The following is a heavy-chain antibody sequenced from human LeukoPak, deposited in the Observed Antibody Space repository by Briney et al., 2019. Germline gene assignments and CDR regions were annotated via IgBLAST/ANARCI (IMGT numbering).Heavy chain of an antibody. Sequence: SETLSLTCTVSGGSVSSGSYYWSWIRQPPGRGLEWIGYIYYSGSTNYNPSLKSRVTISVDTSKNQFSLKLSSVTAADTAVYYCARVLTMVRGQFYYYAMDVWGQGTTVTVSS. V-gene: IGHV4-61*01. J-gene: IGHJ6*02. CDR3: ARVLTMVRGQFYYYAMDV. CDR2: IYYSGST. D-gene: IGHD3-10*01. CDR1: GGSVSSGSYY.